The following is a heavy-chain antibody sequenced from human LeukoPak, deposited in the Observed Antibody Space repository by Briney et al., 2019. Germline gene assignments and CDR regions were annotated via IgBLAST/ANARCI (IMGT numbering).Heavy chain of an antibody. J-gene: IGHJ6*03. CDR3: ARDHSYGDSTVGLYYYYYYMDV. CDR2: IYTSGST. V-gene: IGHV4-4*07. D-gene: IGHD4-17*01. CDR1: GGSISSYY. Sequence: PSETPSLTCTVSGGSISSYYWSWIRQPAGKGLEWIGRIYTSGSTNYNPSLKSRVTMSVDTSKNQFSLKLSSVTAADTAVYYCARDHSYGDSTVGLYYYYYYMDVWGKGTTVTVSS.